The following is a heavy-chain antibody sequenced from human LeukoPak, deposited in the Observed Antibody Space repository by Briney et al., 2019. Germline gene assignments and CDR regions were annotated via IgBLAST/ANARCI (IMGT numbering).Heavy chain of an antibody. CDR2: INPNSGGT. J-gene: IGHJ6*02. V-gene: IGHV1-2*02. CDR3: ARDSLYYYGMDV. CDR1: GYTFTGYY. Sequence: ASVTVSCKASGYTFTGYYMHWVRQAPGQGLEWMGWINPNSGGTNYAQKFQGRVTMTRDTSISTAYMELSRLRPDDTAVYYCARDSLYYYGMDVWGQGTTVTVSS.